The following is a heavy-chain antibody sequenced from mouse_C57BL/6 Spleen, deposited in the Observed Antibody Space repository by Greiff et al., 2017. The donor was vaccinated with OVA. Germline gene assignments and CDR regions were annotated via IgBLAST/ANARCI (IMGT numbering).Heavy chain of an antibody. V-gene: IGHV1-53*01. D-gene: IGHD2-4*01. Sequence: QVQLKQPGTELVKPGASVKLSCKASGYTFTSYWMHWVKQRPGQGLEWIGNINPSNGGTNYNEKFKSKATLTVDKSSSTAYLQLSSLTSKDSAVYDWARGRMITIDYYAMDYWGQGTSVTVSS. CDR3: ARGRMITIDYYAMDY. J-gene: IGHJ4*01. CDR2: INPSNGGT. CDR1: GYTFTSYW.